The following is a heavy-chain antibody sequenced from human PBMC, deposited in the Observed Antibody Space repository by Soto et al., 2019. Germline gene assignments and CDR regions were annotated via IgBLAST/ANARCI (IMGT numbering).Heavy chain of an antibody. CDR2: IIPILGIA. J-gene: IGHJ5*02. V-gene: IGHV1-69*02. CDR1: GGTFSSYT. D-gene: IGHD6-6*01. Sequence: SVKVSCKASGGTFSSYTISWVRQAPGQGLEWMGRIIPILGIANYAQKFQGRVTITADKSTSTAYMELSSLRSEDTAVYYCARASPASAARGYNWFDPWGQGTLVTVSS. CDR3: ARASPASAARGYNWFDP.